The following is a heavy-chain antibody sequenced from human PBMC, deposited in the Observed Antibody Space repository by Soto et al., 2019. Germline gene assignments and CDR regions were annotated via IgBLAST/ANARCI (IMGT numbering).Heavy chain of an antibody. V-gene: IGHV1-69*02. Sequence: QVQLVQSGAEVKKPGSSVKVSCKASGGTFSSYTISWVRQAPGQGLEWMGRIIPISGIANHAQKFQGRVTITAVKSTGTAYLELSSLRSEDTAVYYCANPPRYWGQGTLVTVPS. J-gene: IGHJ4*02. CDR1: GGTFSSYT. CDR3: ANPPRY. CDR2: IIPISGIA.